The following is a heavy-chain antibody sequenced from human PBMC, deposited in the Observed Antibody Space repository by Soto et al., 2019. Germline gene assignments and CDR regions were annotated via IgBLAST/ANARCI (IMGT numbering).Heavy chain of an antibody. CDR2: ISAYNGNT. J-gene: IGHJ6*02. CDR1: GYTFTSYG. Sequence: SCKASGYTFTSYGISWVRQAPGQGLEWMGWISAYNGNTNYAQKLQGRVTMTTDTSTSTAYTELRSLRSDDTAVYYCARDQGYCTNGVCYTGYYYYGMDVWGQGTTVTVSS. V-gene: IGHV1-18*04. CDR3: ARDQGYCTNGVCYTGYYYYGMDV. D-gene: IGHD2-8*01.